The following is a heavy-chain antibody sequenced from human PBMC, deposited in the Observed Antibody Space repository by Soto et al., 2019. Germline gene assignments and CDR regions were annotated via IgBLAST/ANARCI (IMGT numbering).Heavy chain of an antibody. Sequence: GGSLRLSCAASGFTFSSYSMNWVRQAPGKGLEWVSSISSSSSYIYYADSVKGRFTISRDSATNTLYLQMHSLRAEDTAVYYCARRRGPERDCSVGSCYSRRDAFDIWGQGTMVTVSS. J-gene: IGHJ3*02. CDR3: ARRRGPERDCSVGSCYSRRDAFDI. CDR1: GFTFSSYS. V-gene: IGHV3-21*01. CDR2: ISSSSSYI. D-gene: IGHD2-15*01.